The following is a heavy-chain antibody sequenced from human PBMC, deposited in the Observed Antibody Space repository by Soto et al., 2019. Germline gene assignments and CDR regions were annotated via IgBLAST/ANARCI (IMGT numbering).Heavy chain of an antibody. CDR2: IYYSGTT. CDR1: GGSISSGDYY. CDR3: ARTSGDYGLSKYFQH. Sequence: QVQLQESGPGLVEPSQTLSLICTVSGGSISSGDYYWSWIRQLPGKGLEWIGYIYYSGTTFHNLSLKSRVSISVDTSKNLFSLKLSSMTAADTAVYYCARTSGDYGLSKYFQHWGQGTLVTVSS. D-gene: IGHD4-17*01. V-gene: IGHV4-31*03. J-gene: IGHJ1*01.